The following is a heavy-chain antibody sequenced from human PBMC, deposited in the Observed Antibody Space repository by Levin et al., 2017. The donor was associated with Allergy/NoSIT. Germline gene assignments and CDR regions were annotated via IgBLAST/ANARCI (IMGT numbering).Heavy chain of an antibody. CDR2: VNQSGGT. CDR3: VRGPGVNAYYYYGMDV. D-gene: IGHD2-8*01. CDR1: GGSFSDYY. Sequence: SETLSLTCAVYGGSFSDYYWSWIRQPPGKGLEWIGDVNQSGGTNYNPSLKTRLTISVDKSKKKFSLRLSSVIAADTAVYYCVRGPGVNAYYYYGMDVWGQGTTVTVSS. J-gene: IGHJ6*02. V-gene: IGHV4-34*01.